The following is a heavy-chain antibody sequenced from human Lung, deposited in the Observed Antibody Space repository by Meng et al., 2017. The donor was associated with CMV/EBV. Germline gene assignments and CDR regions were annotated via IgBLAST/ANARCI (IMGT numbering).Heavy chain of an antibody. J-gene: IGHJ3*02. CDR2: IYYSGST. Sequence: GSLRLXXTVSGGSISSSSYYWGWIRQPPGKGLEWIGSIYYSGSTYYNPSLKSRVTISVDTSKNQFSLKLSSVTAADTAVYYCARDVAVIATPRYAFDIWGQGXEVTVSS. CDR1: GGSISSSSYY. CDR3: ARDVAVIATPRYAFDI. D-gene: IGHD2-21*01. V-gene: IGHV4-39*07.